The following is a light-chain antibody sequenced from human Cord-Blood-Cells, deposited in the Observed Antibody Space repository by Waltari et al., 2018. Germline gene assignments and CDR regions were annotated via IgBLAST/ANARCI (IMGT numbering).Light chain of an antibody. Sequence: SYELTQLPSVSVSPAQTASITSPGDKVAEKYTSWYQQKPGQSPVLVIYQDSKRPSGIPERFSGSNSGNTATLTISGTQAMDEADYYCQAWDSSTAVFGGGTKLTVL. CDR1: KVAEKY. CDR3: QAWDSSTAV. CDR2: QDS. V-gene: IGLV3-1*01. J-gene: IGLJ3*02.